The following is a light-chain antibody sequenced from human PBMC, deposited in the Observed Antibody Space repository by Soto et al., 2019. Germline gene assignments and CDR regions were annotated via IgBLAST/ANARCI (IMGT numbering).Light chain of an antibody. J-gene: IGKJ4*01. Sequence: DIQLTQSPSFLSASVGDRVTITCRASQGISGNLAWYQQEPGKAPKLLIYATPTLQSGVPSRFSASGSGTEFTLTISSLQPEDFATYYCQQINTYPLSFGGGTKVEIK. CDR3: QQINTYPLS. CDR2: ATP. CDR1: QGISGN. V-gene: IGKV1-9*01.